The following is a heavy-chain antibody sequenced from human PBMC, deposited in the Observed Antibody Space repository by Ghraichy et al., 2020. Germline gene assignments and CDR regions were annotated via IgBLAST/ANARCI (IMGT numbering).Heavy chain of an antibody. D-gene: IGHD6-13*01. CDR3: ARVPQGISIAGPPYYFDY. Sequence: SETLSLTCTVSGGSISTNSYYWGWIRQAPGKGLEWIGNIYFGGGTYYNPSLKSRVTISVDTSNNQFSLKLSSVTAADTAMYYCARVPQGISIAGPPYYFDYWGQGTLVTVSS. V-gene: IGHV4-39*01. CDR1: GGSISTNSYY. CDR2: IYFGGGT. J-gene: IGHJ4*02.